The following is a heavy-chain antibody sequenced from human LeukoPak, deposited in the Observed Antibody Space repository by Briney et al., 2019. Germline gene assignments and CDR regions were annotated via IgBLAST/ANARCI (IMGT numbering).Heavy chain of an antibody. CDR1: GGSISSYY. CDR2: IYSSGSA. D-gene: IGHD4-17*01. J-gene: IGHJ4*02. V-gene: IGHV4-4*07. Sequence: SETLSLTCTVSGGSISSYYWSWIRQPAGKGLEWLGRIYSSGSANYSPSLKSRVTMSVDTSKNQFPLKLRSVTAADTAVYYCARGTDGDYVDYWGQGTLVTVSS. CDR3: ARGTDGDYVDY.